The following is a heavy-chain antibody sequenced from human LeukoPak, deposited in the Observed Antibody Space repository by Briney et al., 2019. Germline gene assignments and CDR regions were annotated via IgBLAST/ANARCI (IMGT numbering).Heavy chain of an antibody. CDR3: ARGLLGYFQH. CDR2: IYYSGST. D-gene: IGHD2-15*01. J-gene: IGHJ1*01. V-gene: IGHV4-59*01. CDR1: GGSISRYY. Sequence: SETLSLTCTVSGGSISRYYWTWIRQPPGKGLEWIGYIYYSGSTNYNPSLKSRVTISLDTSKTQFSLKLSSVTAADTAVYYCARGLLGYFQHWGQGTLVTVSS.